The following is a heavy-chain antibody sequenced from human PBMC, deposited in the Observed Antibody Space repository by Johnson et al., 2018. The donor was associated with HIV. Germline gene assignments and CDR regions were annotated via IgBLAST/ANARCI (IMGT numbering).Heavy chain of an antibody. D-gene: IGHD2-8*01. V-gene: IGHV3-30*04. CDR1: GFTFSRNA. Sequence: VYLVESGGGVVQPGGSLGLSCTASGFTFSRNAMHWVRQPPGKGLEWVAVISFDGSNKHYGDSLRGRFTISRDNSKNTLSLQMNSLTAEDTAIYYCARGSLTDDSFADWGQGTMVLVSS. J-gene: IGHJ3*01. CDR2: ISFDGSNK. CDR3: ARGSLTDDSFAD.